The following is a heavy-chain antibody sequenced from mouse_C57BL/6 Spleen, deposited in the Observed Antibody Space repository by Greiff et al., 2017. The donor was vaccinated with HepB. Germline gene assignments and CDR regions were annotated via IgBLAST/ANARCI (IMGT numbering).Heavy chain of an antibody. CDR1: GYTFTSYW. CDR2: IYPGSGST. Sequence: VQLQQPGAELVKPGASVKMSCKASGYTFTSYWITWVKQRPGQGLEWIGDIYPGSGSTNYNEKFKSKATLTVDTSSSTAYMQLSSLTSEDSAVYYCARQLRLIYYAMDYWGQGTSVTVSS. CDR3: ARQLRLIYYAMDY. J-gene: IGHJ4*01. V-gene: IGHV1-55*01. D-gene: IGHD3-2*02.